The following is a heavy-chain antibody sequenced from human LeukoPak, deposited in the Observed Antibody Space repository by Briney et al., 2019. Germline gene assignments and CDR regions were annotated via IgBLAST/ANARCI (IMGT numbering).Heavy chain of an antibody. D-gene: IGHD3-3*01. CDR3: AKGSGRFLEWGNLDY. V-gene: IGHV3-23*01. CDR2: ISGSGGST. Sequence: GSLSLSCAASGFTFSSYAMSWVRRAPGKGLEWVSAISGSGGSTYYADSVKGRFTISRDNSKNTLYLQMNSLRAEDTAVYYCAKGSGRFLEWGNLDYWGQGTLVTVSS. CDR1: GFTFSSYA. J-gene: IGHJ4*02.